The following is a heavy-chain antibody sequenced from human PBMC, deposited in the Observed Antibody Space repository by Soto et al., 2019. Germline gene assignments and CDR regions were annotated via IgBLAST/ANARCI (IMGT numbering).Heavy chain of an antibody. CDR2: ISYNGGNR. Sequence: QVQLVESGGGVVQPGRSLRLSCAASGFTFSNYAMHWVRQAPGKGLECVAVISYNGGNRFYRDYVKGRFTISRDNSKNTVPLQIDSLRYEDAAVYYCARGDREDTAVVIGVRPGEYGVDVWGQGTTVTVSS. CDR3: ARGDREDTAVVIGVRPGEYGVDV. J-gene: IGHJ6*02. V-gene: IGHV3-30*04. D-gene: IGHD2-15*01. CDR1: GFTFSNYA.